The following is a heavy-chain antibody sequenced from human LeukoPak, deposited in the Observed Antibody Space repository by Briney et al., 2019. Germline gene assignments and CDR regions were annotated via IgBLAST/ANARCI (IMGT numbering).Heavy chain of an antibody. Sequence: PGGSLRLSCAASAFTFRSYAMIWVRQAPGKGLEWVSGISGSGGSTYYSDSAKGRFTISRDNSNNTLYLRMNSLRAEDTAVYYCAKGAASRGYTYVANWGQGTLVTVSS. J-gene: IGHJ4*02. CDR3: AKGAASRGYTYVAN. V-gene: IGHV3-23*01. D-gene: IGHD5-18*01. CDR2: ISGSGGST. CDR1: AFTFRSYA.